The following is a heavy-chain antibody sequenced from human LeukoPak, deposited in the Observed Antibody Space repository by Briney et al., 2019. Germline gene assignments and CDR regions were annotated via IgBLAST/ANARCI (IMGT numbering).Heavy chain of an antibody. CDR3: AGGTWSRGSCYQSGGWFDP. CDR1: GYTFTSYY. V-gene: IGHV1-46*01. D-gene: IGHD2-15*01. CDR2: INPSGGST. Sequence: ASVKVSCKASGYTFTSYYMHWVRQAPGQGLEWMGIINPSGGSTSYAQKFQGRVTMTRDTSTSTVYMELSRLRSDDPAVYYCAGGTWSRGSCYQSGGWFDPWGHRTLVTISS. J-gene: IGHJ5*02.